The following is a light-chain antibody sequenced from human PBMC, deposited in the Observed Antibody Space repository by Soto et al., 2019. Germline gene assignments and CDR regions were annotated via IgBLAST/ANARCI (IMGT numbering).Light chain of an antibody. J-gene: IGKJ4*01. CDR1: QGISRW. Sequence: DIQMTQSPSSVSASVLDIVSITCRASQGISRWLAWYQQKPGKAPKFLIYAASDLQSGVPSRFSGSGSGSDFTLTISSLQPEDFATYYCQQTDTYPLTSGGGTKVDIK. CDR3: QQTDTYPLT. CDR2: AAS. V-gene: IGKV1D-12*01.